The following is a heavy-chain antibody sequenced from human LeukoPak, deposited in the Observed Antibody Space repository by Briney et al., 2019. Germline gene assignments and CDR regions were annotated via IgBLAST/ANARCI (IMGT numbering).Heavy chain of an antibody. V-gene: IGHV3-23*01. CDR3: AKGRNDDFYYYGMDV. CDR1: GFTFGNYA. CDR2: ISGRGSHT. J-gene: IGHJ6*02. Sequence: GGSLRLSCAASGFTFGNYAMNWVRQAPGKGLEWVSGISGRGSHTYYADSVKGRFTISRDNSKSTLYLQLASLRAEDTAVYYCAKGRNDDFYYYGMDVWGQGTTVTVSS.